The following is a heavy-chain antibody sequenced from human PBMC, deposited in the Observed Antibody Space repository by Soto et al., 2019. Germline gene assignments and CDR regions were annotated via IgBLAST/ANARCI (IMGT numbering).Heavy chain of an antibody. J-gene: IGHJ4*02. CDR2: IYNSGST. V-gene: IGHV4-30-4*01. CDR1: GGSVSSGGYF. Sequence: QVQLQESGPGLVEPSQTLSLTCTVSGGSVSSGGYFWSWIRQPPGEGLEWIGHIYNSGSTYCNPSLRGRVTISVDTSKSQFSLKLSSVTAADTAVYYCARGPSADKIDFWGQGTLVTVSS. D-gene: IGHD3-3*01. CDR3: ARGPSADKIDF.